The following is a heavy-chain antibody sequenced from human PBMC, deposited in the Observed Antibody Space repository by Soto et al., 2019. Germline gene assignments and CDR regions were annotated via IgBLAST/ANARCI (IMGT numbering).Heavy chain of an antibody. CDR2: FDPEDGET. D-gene: IGHD3-10*01. CDR3: ATVGTPGERTYYYYYGMDV. J-gene: IGHJ6*02. CDR1: GYTFTSYY. V-gene: IGHV1-24*01. Sequence: GASVKVSCKASGYTFTSYYMHWVRQAPGKGIEWMGGFDPEDGETIYAQKFQGRVTMTEDTSTDTAYMELSSLRSEDTAVYYCATVGTPGERTYYYYYGMDVWGQGTTVTVSS.